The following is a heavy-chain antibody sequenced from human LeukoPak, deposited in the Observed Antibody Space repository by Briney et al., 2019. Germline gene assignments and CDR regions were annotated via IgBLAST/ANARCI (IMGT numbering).Heavy chain of an antibody. Sequence: ASVKVSCKVSGYIFTELSMHWVRQAPGKGLEWMGGFDPEDGETIYPQKFQGRVTMTTDTSTSTAYMELRSLRSDDTAVYYCARGPLRLYSYDSSANYFRWFDPWGQGTLVTVSS. CDR2: FDPEDGET. CDR1: GYIFTELS. D-gene: IGHD3-22*01. V-gene: IGHV1-24*01. CDR3: ARGPLRLYSYDSSANYFRWFDP. J-gene: IGHJ5*02.